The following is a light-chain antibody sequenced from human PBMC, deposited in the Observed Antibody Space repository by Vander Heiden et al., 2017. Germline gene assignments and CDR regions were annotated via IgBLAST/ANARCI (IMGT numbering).Light chain of an antibody. Sequence: QSALTQPPSASGSPGQSVTISYHQHPAKAPKLMIYEVSKRPSGVPVRFSGSKSGNTASLTVSGPQAEDEADYYCSSYAGSNNLVFGGGTKLTVL. J-gene: IGLJ3*02. CDR2: EVS. CDR3: SSYAGSNNLV. V-gene: IGLV2-8*01.